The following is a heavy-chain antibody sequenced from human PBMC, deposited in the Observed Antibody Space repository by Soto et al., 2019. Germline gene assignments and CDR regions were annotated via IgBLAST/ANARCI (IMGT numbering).Heavy chain of an antibody. D-gene: IGHD3-3*01. Sequence: EVQLLESGGGLVQPGGSLRLSCAASGFTFDNYALNWVRQAPGKGLEWVSGLSGSGVTICDADSVRGRFTISRDNSKNTLYLQMNSLRTEDTAVYYCAKAPASWSGYYSGEKNYFDYWGQGTLVTVS. V-gene: IGHV3-23*01. CDR1: GFTFDNYA. CDR2: LSGSGVTI. CDR3: AKAPASWSGYYSGEKNYFDY. J-gene: IGHJ4*02.